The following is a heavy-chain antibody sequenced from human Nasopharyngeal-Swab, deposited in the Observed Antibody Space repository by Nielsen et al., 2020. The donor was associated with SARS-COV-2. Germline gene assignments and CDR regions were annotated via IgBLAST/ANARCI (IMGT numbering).Heavy chain of an antibody. CDR3: ARDFDAFDI. J-gene: IGHJ3*02. V-gene: IGHV3-48*03. Sequence: VRQAPGKGLEWVSGISGSGGSTYYADSVKGRFTISRDNAKNSLYLQMNSLRAEDTAVYYCARDFDAFDIWGQGTMVTVSS. CDR2: ISGSGGST.